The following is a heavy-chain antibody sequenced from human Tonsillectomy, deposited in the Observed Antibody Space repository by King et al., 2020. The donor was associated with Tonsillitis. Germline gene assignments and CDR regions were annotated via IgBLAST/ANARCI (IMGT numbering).Heavy chain of an antibody. D-gene: IGHD3-22*01. CDR3: ARIGYYDSRGYGD. Sequence: VTLKESGPALVRPTQTLTLTCTFSGFSLSTTGMRVRWIRPPPGKALEWLARIDWDDDKYYSTSLKTRLTISRDTSKNQVVLSMTNMDPVDTATYYCARIGYYDSRGYGDWGQGTLVTVSS. CDR1: GFSLSTTGMR. CDR2: IDWDDDK. V-gene: IGHV2-70*04. J-gene: IGHJ4*02.